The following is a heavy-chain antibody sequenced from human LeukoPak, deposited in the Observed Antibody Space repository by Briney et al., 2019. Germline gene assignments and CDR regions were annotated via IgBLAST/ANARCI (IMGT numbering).Heavy chain of an antibody. Sequence: PSETLSLTCAVYGGSFSGYYWSWIRQPPGKGLEWIGEINHSGSTNYNPSLKSRVTISVDTSKNQFSLKLSSVTAADTAVYYCAREGSGSNWFDPWGQGTLVTVSS. CDR3: AREGSGSNWFDP. D-gene: IGHD6-19*01. CDR2: INHSGST. CDR1: GGSFSGYY. V-gene: IGHV4-34*01. J-gene: IGHJ5*02.